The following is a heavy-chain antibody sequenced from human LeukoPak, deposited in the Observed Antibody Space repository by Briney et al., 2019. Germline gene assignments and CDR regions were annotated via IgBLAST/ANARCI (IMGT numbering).Heavy chain of an antibody. D-gene: IGHD6-19*01. Sequence: HSGGSLRLSCAASGITFSSYSMSWVRQAPGKGLEWVSAITGSGSDTFYAGSVKGRFTIPRDNSNNTLYLQMNSLRAEDTAVYYCARGDRCSGRSCGGQGTLVTVSS. J-gene: IGHJ4*02. CDR2: ITGSGSDT. CDR3: ARGDRCSGRSC. CDR1: GITFSSYS. V-gene: IGHV3-23*01.